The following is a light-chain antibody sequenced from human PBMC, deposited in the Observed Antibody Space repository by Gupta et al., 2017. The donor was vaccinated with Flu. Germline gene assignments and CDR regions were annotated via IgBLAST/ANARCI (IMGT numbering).Light chain of an antibody. Sequence: GDRVTITCRVRQGVGKDLGWYQQKTGKAPKRLIYAASNLPSGVPSRFSGSGSGTEFTLTISSLRPEDFAIYYCLQHNSDPLTFGQGTMVDIK. V-gene: IGKV1-17*01. CDR3: LQHNSDPLT. CDR2: AAS. J-gene: IGKJ1*01. CDR1: QGVGKD.